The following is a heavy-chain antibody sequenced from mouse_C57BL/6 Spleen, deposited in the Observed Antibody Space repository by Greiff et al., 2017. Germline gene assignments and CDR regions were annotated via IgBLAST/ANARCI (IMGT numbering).Heavy chain of an antibody. V-gene: IGHV1-55*01. CDR3: ARSEDGYYAFAY. CDR1: GYSFTSYW. CDR2: SYPGRGST. D-gene: IGHD2-3*01. Sequence: VQLQQPGAELVKPGASVKMSCKASGYSFTSYWITWVKQRPGQGLEWIGDSYPGRGSTNYNEKFKGKATLTVDASSSTAYMKLSSLPSEDSAVYFCARSEDGYYAFAYWGQGTLVTVSA. J-gene: IGHJ3*01.